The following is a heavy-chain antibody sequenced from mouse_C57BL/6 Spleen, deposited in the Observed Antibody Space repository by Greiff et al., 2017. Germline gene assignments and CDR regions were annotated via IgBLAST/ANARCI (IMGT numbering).Heavy chain of an antibody. V-gene: IGHV2-2*01. Sequence: VMLVESGPGLVQPSQSLSITCTVSGFSLTSYGVHWVRQSPGKGLEWLGVIWSGGSTDYNAAFISRLSISKDNSKSQVFFKMNSLQADDTAIYYCARRGTVVAENAMDYWGQGTSVTVSS. CDR1: GFSLTSYG. CDR2: IWSGGST. D-gene: IGHD1-1*01. J-gene: IGHJ4*01. CDR3: ARRGTVVAENAMDY.